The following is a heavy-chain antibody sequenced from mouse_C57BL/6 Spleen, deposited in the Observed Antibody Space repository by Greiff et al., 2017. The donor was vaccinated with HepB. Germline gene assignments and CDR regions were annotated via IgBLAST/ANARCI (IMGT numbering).Heavy chain of an antibody. Sequence: EVQLQESGAELVKPGASVKLSCTASGFNIKDYYMHWVKQRTEQGLEWIGRIDPEDGVTKYAPKFQGKATITADTSSNTAYLQLSSLTSEDTAVYYCARTHDGDDWFAYWGQGTLVTVSA. J-gene: IGHJ3*01. V-gene: IGHV14-2*01. CDR2: IDPEDGVT. D-gene: IGHD2-13*01. CDR3: ARTHDGDDWFAY. CDR1: GFNIKDYY.